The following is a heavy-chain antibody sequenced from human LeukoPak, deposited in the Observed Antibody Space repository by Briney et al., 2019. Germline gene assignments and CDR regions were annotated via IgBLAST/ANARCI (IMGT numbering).Heavy chain of an antibody. D-gene: IGHD6-19*01. Sequence: ASVKVSCKASGYTFTSYDINWVRQATGQGRKWMGWMNPNSGNTGYAQKFQGRVTVTRNTSISTAYMELSSLRSEDTAVYYCARVRGVAGTYYYYYMDVWGKGTTVTVSS. V-gene: IGHV1-8*01. CDR2: MNPNSGNT. CDR1: GYTFTSYD. J-gene: IGHJ6*03. CDR3: ARVRGVAGTYYYYYMDV.